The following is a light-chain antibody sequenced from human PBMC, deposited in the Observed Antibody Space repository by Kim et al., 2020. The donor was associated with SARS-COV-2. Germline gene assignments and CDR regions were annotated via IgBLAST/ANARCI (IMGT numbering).Light chain of an antibody. V-gene: IGKV1-27*01. CDR1: QDIANS. CDR3: LKYNSAPWT. CDR2: AAS. J-gene: IGKJ1*01. Sequence: ASVGDTVTITCRASQDIANSLAWYQHKPGKVPHVLIYAASTLQSGVPSRFSGSGSGTEFTLPIGSLQTEDVATYYCLKYNSAPWTFGPGTKVHI.